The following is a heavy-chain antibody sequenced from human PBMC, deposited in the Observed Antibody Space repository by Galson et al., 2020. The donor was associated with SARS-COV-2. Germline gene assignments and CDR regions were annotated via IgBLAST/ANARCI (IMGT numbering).Heavy chain of an antibody. Sequence: GGSLRLSCAASGFTFNSYTMNWVRQAPGKGLEWVSSITSSGSYIYYADSVKGRFTISRDNAKNSLYLQMNSLRAEDTAVYYCAKDLVYSDYGAPLGAFDYWGQGTLVTVSA. J-gene: IGHJ4*02. V-gene: IGHV3-21*01. CDR3: AKDLVYSDYGAPLGAFDY. CDR2: ITSSGSYI. CDR1: GFTFNSYT. D-gene: IGHD4-17*01.